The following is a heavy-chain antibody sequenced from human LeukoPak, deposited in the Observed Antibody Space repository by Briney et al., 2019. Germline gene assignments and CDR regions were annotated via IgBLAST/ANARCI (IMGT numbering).Heavy chain of an antibody. CDR3: ARDYCSGGSCFGYFFDY. CDR1: GGSFSGYY. V-gene: IGHV4-34*01. D-gene: IGHD2-15*01. J-gene: IGHJ4*02. CDR2: INHSGST. Sequence: KPSETLSLTCAVFGGSFSGYYWHWLRQPPGKGLEWIGEINHSGSTNYNPSLMNRVTISVDPSKNQFPLKLASVTAADTAVYYCARDYCSGGSCFGYFFDYWGQGTLVTVSS.